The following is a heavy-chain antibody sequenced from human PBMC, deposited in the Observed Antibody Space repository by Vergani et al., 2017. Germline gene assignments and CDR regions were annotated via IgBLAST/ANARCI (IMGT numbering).Heavy chain of an antibody. J-gene: IGHJ5*02. CDR3: ARGRATKDYGDYLNWFDP. D-gene: IGHD4-17*01. CDR2: IYYSGST. CDR1: GGSISSGGYY. Sequence: QVQLQESGPGLVKPSETLSLTCTVSGGSISSGGYYWSWIRQHPGKGLEWIGYIYYSGSTYYNPSLKSRVTISVDTSKYQFSLKLSSVTAADTAVYYCARGRATKDYGDYLNWFDPWGQGTLVTVSS. V-gene: IGHV4-31*03.